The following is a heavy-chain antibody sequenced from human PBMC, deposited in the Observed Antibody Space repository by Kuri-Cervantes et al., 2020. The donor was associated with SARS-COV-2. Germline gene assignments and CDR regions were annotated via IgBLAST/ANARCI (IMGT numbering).Heavy chain of an antibody. J-gene: IGHJ6*01. V-gene: IGHV1-69*13. CDR3: AGDEGYCGGDCYLSHGKDV. Sequence: SVKVSCKASGGTFSSYAISWVRQAPGQGLEWMGGNIPIFGTANYAQKFQGRVTITADESTSTAYMELSSLRSEDTAVYYCAGDEGYCGGDCYLSHGKDVWGQGTTVTVSS. CDR1: GGTFSSYA. CDR2: NIPIFGTA. D-gene: IGHD2-21*02.